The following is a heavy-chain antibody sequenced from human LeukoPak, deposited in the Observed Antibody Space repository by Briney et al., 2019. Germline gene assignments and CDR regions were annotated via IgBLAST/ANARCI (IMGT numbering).Heavy chain of an antibody. Sequence: PGGSLRLSCAASGFTFSSYAMSWVRQAPGKGLEWVSAISGSGGSTYYADSVKGRFTISRDNSKNTLYLQMNSLRAEDTAVYYCAKDLGYCSSTSCYSLGWYYYYMDVWAKGPRSPSP. CDR1: GFTFSSYA. J-gene: IGHJ6*03. D-gene: IGHD2-2*02. CDR3: AKDLGYCSSTSCYSLGWYYYYMDV. CDR2: ISGSGGST. V-gene: IGHV3-23*01.